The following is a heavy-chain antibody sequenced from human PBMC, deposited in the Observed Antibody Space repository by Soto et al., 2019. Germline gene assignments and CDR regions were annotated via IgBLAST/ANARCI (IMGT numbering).Heavy chain of an antibody. CDR2: INGYTGNT. CDR3: ARSWVTGKGGMDV. J-gene: IGHJ6*02. Sequence: ASVKVSCKASGYTFTSYGFSWVRLAPGQGLEWMGWINGYTGNTHYAQKFQGRVTMTTDTSTSTAYMELWTLISDDTAVYYCARSWVTGKGGMDVWGQGTTVTVSS. V-gene: IGHV1-18*01. CDR1: GYTFTSYG. D-gene: IGHD3-16*01.